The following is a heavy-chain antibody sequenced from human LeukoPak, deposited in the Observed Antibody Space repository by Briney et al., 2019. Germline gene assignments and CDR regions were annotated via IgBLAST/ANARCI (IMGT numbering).Heavy chain of an antibody. CDR3: ARILLSVSYYYYGMDV. Sequence: PGRSLRLSCAASGFTFSSYSMNWVRQAPGKGLEWVSYISSSSSTIYYADSVKGRFTISRDNAKNSLYLQMNSLRAEDTAVYYCARILLSVSYYYYGMDVWGQGTTVTVSS. D-gene: IGHD1-26*01. CDR2: ISSSSSTI. J-gene: IGHJ6*02. CDR1: GFTFSSYS. V-gene: IGHV3-48*01.